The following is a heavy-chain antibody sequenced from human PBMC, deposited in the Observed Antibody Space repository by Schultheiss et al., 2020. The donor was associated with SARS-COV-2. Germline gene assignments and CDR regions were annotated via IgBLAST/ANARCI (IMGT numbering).Heavy chain of an antibody. J-gene: IGHJ4*02. CDR2: IYYSGST. D-gene: IGHD3-22*01. CDR1: GGSISSYY. CDR3: ARGDSSGTPST. V-gene: IGHV4-59*01. Sequence: SETLSLTCAVSGGSISSYYWTWIRQSPGKGLEYIGYIYYSGSTNYNPSLRSRVTISVDTSNNQFSLSLNSVTAADTAVYYCARGDSSGTPSTWGQGTLVTVSS.